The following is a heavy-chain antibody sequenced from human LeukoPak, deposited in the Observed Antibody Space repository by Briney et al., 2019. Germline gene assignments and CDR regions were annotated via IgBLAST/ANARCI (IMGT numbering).Heavy chain of an antibody. D-gene: IGHD3-16*01. CDR2: LYYSGSS. V-gene: IGHV4-39*01. Sequence: SETLSLTCTVSGDSSRSSDSYRGWIRQPPGKGLEWIGSLYYSGSSYYNPSLKSRVTISADTSKNQFSLKLTSVTAADTAVYYCVLMAGYWGQGTLVTVSS. CDR3: VLMAGY. CDR1: GDSSRSSDSY. J-gene: IGHJ4*02.